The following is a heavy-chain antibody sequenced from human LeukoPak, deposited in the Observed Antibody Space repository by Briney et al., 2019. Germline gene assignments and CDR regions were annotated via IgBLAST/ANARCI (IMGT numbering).Heavy chain of an antibody. CDR1: AFTFSRYS. CDR2: IVDSGRST. CDR3: AKDLEEYYDSSGYSFDY. D-gene: IGHD3-22*01. J-gene: IGHJ4*02. Sequence: GGSMRLSCAASAFTFSRYSMSWVRQAPGKGLEWVSTIVDSGRSTYYADSVKGRFTISRDNSKNTLYVQMNSLRAEDTAVYYCAKDLEEYYDSSGYSFDYWGQGTLVTVSS. V-gene: IGHV3-23*01.